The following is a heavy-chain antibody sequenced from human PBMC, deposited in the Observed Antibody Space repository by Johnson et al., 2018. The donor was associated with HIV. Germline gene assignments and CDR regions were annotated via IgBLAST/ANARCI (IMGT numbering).Heavy chain of an antibody. V-gene: IGHV3-30*04. CDR2: ISYDGSNK. J-gene: IGHJ3*02. CDR1: GFTFSSYA. Sequence: QVQLVESGGGVVQPGRSLRLSCAASGFTFSSYAMHWVRQAPGKGLEWVAVISYDGSNKYYADSVKGRFTISRDNAKNTLYLQMNSLRADDTAVYYCARKGDALYIWGQGTRGTVSS. CDR3: ARKGDALYI.